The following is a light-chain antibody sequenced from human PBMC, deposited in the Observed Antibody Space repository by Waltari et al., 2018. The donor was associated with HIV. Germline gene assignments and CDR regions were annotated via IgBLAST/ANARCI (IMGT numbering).Light chain of an antibody. CDR3: GTWDSSVSAGV. CDR1: TSNIGQNF. J-gene: IGLJ2*01. Sequence: QSVLTQPPSVSAAPGQTVTFSCSGSTSNIGQNFVSWYQQLPEAAPKLIIYDNNKRPSGVPDRFSGSKSATSATLAITGLQTGDEADYYCGTWDSSVSAGVFGGGTKLTVL. CDR2: DNN. V-gene: IGLV1-51*01.